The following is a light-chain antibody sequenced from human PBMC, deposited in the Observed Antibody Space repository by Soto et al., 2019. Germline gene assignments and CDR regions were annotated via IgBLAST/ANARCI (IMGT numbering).Light chain of an antibody. Sequence: DIQMTQSPSSVSASIGDRVTITCRASQGFSNWLAWYQQKPGKAPQLLIYAATSLQAGVPSRFSGSVSGTDFTLTINSLQPEDFATYFCQEATTFPLWTFGQGTKVDIK. CDR2: AAT. CDR3: QEATTFPLWT. J-gene: IGKJ1*01. CDR1: QGFSNW. V-gene: IGKV1-12*01.